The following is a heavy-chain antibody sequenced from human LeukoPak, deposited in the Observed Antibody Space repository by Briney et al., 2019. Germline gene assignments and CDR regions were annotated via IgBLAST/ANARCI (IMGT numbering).Heavy chain of an antibody. CDR1: GDSVSSNTAP. D-gene: IGHD2-21*01. CDR2: TYYKSKWYN. J-gene: IGHJ3*02. CDR3: ARDAAPYCDSDCYVLDI. Sequence: SQTLSLTCVISGDSVSSNTAPWNWIRQSPSRGLEWLATTYYKSKWYNDYAVFVKSRITINPDTSNNQFSLQLNSVSPDDTAVYYCARDAAPYCDSDCYVLDIWGQGTMVTVSS. V-gene: IGHV6-1*01.